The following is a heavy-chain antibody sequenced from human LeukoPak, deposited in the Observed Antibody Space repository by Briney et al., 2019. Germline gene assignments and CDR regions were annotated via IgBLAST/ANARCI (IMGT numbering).Heavy chain of an antibody. J-gene: IGHJ4*02. CDR2: ISGGST. D-gene: IGHD2-2*01. CDR3: CYEVDY. CDR1: GFTVSSNE. V-gene: IGHV3-38-3*01. Sequence: GGSLRLSCAASGFTVSSNEMSWVRQAPGKGLEWVSSISGGSTYYADSRKGRFTISRDNSKNTLHLQMNSLGAEDTLPDTSCYEVDYWGQGTLVTVSS.